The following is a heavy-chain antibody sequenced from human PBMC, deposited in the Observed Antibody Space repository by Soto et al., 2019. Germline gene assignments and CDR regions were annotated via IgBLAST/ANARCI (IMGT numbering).Heavy chain of an antibody. CDR1: GGSFSGYY. V-gene: IGHV4-34*01. CDR2: INHSGST. J-gene: IGHJ4*02. CDR3: ARGRPAQPPRRYFDY. D-gene: IGHD2-15*01. Sequence: QVQLQQWGAGLLKPSETLSLTCAVYGGSFSGYYWSWIRQPPGKGLEWIGEINHSGSTNYNPSLKSRVTISVDTSKNQFSLKLSSVTAADTAVYYCARGRPAQPPRRYFDYWGQGTLVTVSS.